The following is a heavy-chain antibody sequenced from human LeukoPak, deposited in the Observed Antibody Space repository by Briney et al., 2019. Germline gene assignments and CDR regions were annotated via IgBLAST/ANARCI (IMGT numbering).Heavy chain of an antibody. D-gene: IGHD2-2*02. CDR1: GVSINSYF. CDR3: ARHDAYCSRNSCYKGGSNWFDP. Sequence: SETLSLTCTVSGVSINSYFWSWIRQPPGKGLEWSGYIYSSGDTNYNPSLKGRVTISLDTSKNQFSLKLSSATAADTAMYFCARHDAYCSRNSCYKGGSNWFDPWGQGTLVTVSS. CDR2: IYSSGDT. V-gene: IGHV4-4*09. J-gene: IGHJ5*02.